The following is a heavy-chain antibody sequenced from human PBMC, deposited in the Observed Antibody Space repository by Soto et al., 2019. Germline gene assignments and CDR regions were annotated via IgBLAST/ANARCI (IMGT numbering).Heavy chain of an antibody. Sequence: QVQLVESGGGVVQPGRSLRLSCAASGFTFSSYAMHWVRQAPGKGLEWVAVISYDGSNKYYADSVKGRFTISRDNSKNTLYLQMNSLRAEDTAVYYCSREGPLTGRRGFAFDIWGQGTMVTVSS. J-gene: IGHJ3*02. CDR3: SREGPLTGRRGFAFDI. D-gene: IGHD3-9*01. V-gene: IGHV3-30-3*01. CDR2: ISYDGSNK. CDR1: GFTFSSYA.